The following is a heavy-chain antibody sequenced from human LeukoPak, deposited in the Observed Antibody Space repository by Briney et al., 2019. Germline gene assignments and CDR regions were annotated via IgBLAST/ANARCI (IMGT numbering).Heavy chain of an antibody. CDR3: ARGEKLSYCSGDSGYHKLFLFDY. J-gene: IGHJ4*02. D-gene: IGHD2-15*01. CDR2: INHSGST. V-gene: IGHV4-34*01. CDR1: GVSFSGYY. Sequence: SETLSLTCAVHGVSFSGYYWSWIRQPPGKGLEWIGEINHSGSTNYNPSLKSRVTISEDTSKNQFSLKLSSVTAADTAVYYCARGEKLSYCSGDSGYHKLFLFDYWGQGTLVTVSS.